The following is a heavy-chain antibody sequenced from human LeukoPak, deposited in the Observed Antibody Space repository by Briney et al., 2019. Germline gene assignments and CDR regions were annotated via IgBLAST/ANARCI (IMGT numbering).Heavy chain of an antibody. J-gene: IGHJ4*02. CDR1: GFIFRSYS. V-gene: IGHV3-21*04. CDR2: MSSTTGYT. Sequence: PGGSLRLSCTASGFIFRSYSMNWVRQAPGKGLEWVSSMSSTTGYTNSADSVKGRFTISRDNAKNSLYLQMNSLRAEDTALYYCAKDTLNYYDSSGYQFDYWGQGTLVTVSS. D-gene: IGHD3-22*01. CDR3: AKDTLNYYDSSGYQFDY.